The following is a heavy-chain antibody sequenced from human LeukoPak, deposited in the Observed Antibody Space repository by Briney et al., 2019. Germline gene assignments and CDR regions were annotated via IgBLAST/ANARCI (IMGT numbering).Heavy chain of an antibody. Sequence: GESLKISCKGSGYSFTSYWIGWVRQMPGKGLEWMGIIYPGDSDTRYSPSFQGQVTISADKSISTAYLQWSSLKASDTAMYYCARPFRDNLYGMDVWGQGTTVTVSS. CDR2: IYPGDSDT. CDR3: ARPFRDNLYGMDV. V-gene: IGHV5-51*01. CDR1: GYSFTSYW. D-gene: IGHD5-24*01. J-gene: IGHJ6*02.